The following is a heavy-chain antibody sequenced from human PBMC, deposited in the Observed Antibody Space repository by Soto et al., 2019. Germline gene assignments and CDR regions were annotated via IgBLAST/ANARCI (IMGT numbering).Heavy chain of an antibody. Sequence: LRLSCAASGFTFSSYGMHWVRQAPGKGLEWVAVISYDGSNKYYADSVKGRFTISRDNSKNTLYLQMNSLRAEDTAVYYCSKQQVGATDYYYYGMDVWGQGTTVTVSS. D-gene: IGHD1-26*01. CDR2: ISYDGSNK. V-gene: IGHV3-30*18. J-gene: IGHJ6*02. CDR3: SKQQVGATDYYYYGMDV. CDR1: GFTFSSYG.